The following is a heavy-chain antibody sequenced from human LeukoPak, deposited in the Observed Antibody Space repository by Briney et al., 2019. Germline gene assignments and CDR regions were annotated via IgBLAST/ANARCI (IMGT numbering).Heavy chain of an antibody. D-gene: IGHD7-27*01. CDR3: VKSRGDGVDFDY. V-gene: IGHV3-72*01. CDR1: GFTFSSYS. J-gene: IGHJ4*02. Sequence: GGSLRLSCAASGFTFSSYSMNWVRQAPGKGLEWVGRTRNKANSYNTIYAASVEGRFTISRDESKNSLFLQMNSLETEDTAVYYCVKSRGDGVDFDYWGQGTLVTVSS. CDR2: TRNKANSYNT.